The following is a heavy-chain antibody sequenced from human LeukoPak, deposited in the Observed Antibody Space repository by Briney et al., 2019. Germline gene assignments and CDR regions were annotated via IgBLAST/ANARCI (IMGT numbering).Heavy chain of an antibody. CDR1: GFIFTNYF. CDR2: IKHDGSEK. V-gene: IGHV3-7*01. Sequence: GGSLRLSCAASGFIFTNYFMSWVRQAPGKGLEWVASIKHDGSEKYYVDSVRGRFTISRDNTMNSLYLQMSSLRAEDTAVYYCATDRGWRTSGYYLYYFEYWGQGTLATFSS. CDR3: ATDRGWRTSGYYLYYFEY. D-gene: IGHD3-3*01. J-gene: IGHJ4*02.